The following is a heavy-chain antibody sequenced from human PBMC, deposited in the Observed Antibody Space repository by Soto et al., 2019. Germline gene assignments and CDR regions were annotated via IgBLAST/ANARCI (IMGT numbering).Heavy chain of an antibody. V-gene: IGHV3-7*01. CDR3: VRDRGYKAFDY. CDR1: GFTFSSSW. Sequence: EVQLVESGGGLVQPGGSLRLSWAASGFTFSSSWMNWVRQAPGKGLVWVAGIKEDGSGKYYVDSVKGRFTISKDNAENSLELHMNRLRVEDTAVYYCVRDRGYKAFDYWGLGTLVTVSS. D-gene: IGHD5-18*01. CDR2: IKEDGSGK. J-gene: IGHJ4*02.